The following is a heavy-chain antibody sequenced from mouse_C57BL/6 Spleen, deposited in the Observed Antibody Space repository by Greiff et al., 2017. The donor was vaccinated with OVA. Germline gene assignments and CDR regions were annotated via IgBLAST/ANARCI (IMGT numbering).Heavy chain of an antibody. Sequence: EVQLQQSGPELVKPGASVKMSCKASGYTFTDYNMHWVKQSHGKSLEWIGYINPNNGGTSYNQKFKGKATLTVNKSSSTAYMELRSLTSEDSAVYYCARVYDYGSWFAYWGQGTLVTVSA. CDR2: INPNNGGT. V-gene: IGHV1-22*01. J-gene: IGHJ3*01. D-gene: IGHD1-1*01. CDR1: GYTFTDYN. CDR3: ARVYDYGSWFAY.